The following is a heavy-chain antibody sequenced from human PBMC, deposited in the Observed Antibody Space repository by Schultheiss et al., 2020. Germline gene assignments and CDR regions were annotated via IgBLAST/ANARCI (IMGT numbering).Heavy chain of an antibody. CDR3: ARDGGGYDYYYYYYMDV. CDR2: ISYDGSNK. D-gene: IGHD5-12*01. V-gene: IGHV3-30*03. CDR1: GLIVSTNY. Sequence: GGSLRLSCEASGLIVSTNYMSWVRQSPGKGLEWVAVISYDGSNKYYADSVKGRFTISRDNAKNSLYLQMNSLRAEDTAVYYCARDGGGYDYYYYYYMDVWGKGTTVTVSS. J-gene: IGHJ6*03.